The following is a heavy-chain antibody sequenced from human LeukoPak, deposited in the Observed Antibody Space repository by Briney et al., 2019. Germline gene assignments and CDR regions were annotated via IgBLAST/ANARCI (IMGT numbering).Heavy chain of an antibody. J-gene: IGHJ6*03. D-gene: IGHD5-24*01. Sequence: ASVKVSCKASGYTFTSYYMHWVRQAPGQGLEWMGIINPSGGSTSYAQKFQGRVTMTRDMSTSTVYMELSSLRSDDTAVYYCARLDGWGYYYYYMDVWGKGTTVTVSS. V-gene: IGHV1-46*01. CDR3: ARLDGWGYYYYYMDV. CDR1: GYTFTSYY. CDR2: INPSGGST.